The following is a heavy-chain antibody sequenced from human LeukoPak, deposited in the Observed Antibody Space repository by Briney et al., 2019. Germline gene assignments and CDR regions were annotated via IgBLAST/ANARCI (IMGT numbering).Heavy chain of an antibody. CDR1: GFTFSTFP. Sequence: GESLRLSCAVSGFTFSTFPMHWVRQAPGKGLEWVAVISYDENNKYYAGSVKGRFTISRDNSKNTLYLQMNSLRTEDTAVYYCAKSIVGATLTSSFDFWGQGTLVTVSS. V-gene: IGHV3-30-3*02. D-gene: IGHD1-26*01. CDR3: AKSIVGATLTSSFDF. J-gene: IGHJ4*02. CDR2: ISYDENNK.